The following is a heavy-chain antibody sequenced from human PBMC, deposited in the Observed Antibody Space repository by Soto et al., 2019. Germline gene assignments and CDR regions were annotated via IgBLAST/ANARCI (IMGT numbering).Heavy chain of an antibody. D-gene: IGHD2-15*01. CDR1: GFTFSSYS. Sequence: EVQLVESGGGLVQPGGSLRLSCAASGFTFSSYSMNWVRQAPGKGLEWVSYISSSSSTIYYADSVKGRFTISRDNAKNSLYQQMNSLRDEDTAVYYCARDGGKYGSGGSFYPALWGQGTLVTVSS. V-gene: IGHV3-48*02. CDR2: ISSSSSTI. J-gene: IGHJ4*02. CDR3: ARDGGKYGSGGSFYPAL.